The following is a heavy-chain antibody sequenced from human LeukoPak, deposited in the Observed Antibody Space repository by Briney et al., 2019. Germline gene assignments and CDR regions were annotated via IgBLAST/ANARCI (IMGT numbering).Heavy chain of an antibody. V-gene: IGHV3-74*01. CDR1: GFTFSSYW. Sequence: GGSLRLSCAASGFTFSSYWMHWVRQAPGKGLVWVSRINSDGSSTSYADSVKGRSTISRDNAKNTLYLQMNSLRAEDTAAYYCARLGSQGGVAALDYWGQGTLVTVSS. D-gene: IGHD6-25*01. CDR3: ARLGSQGGVAALDY. J-gene: IGHJ4*02. CDR2: INSDGSST.